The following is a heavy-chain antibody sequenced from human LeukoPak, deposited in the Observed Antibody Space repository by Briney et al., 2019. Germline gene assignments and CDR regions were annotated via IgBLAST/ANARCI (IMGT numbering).Heavy chain of an antibody. CDR3: AKDRRPTVSGGYFDL. CDR2: ISWNSGHK. CDR1: GFTVSGNY. V-gene: IGHV3-9*01. D-gene: IGHD3-10*01. Sequence: GGSLRLSCAVSGFTVSGNYMSWVRQAPGKGLEWVSGISWNSGHKGYADSVKGRFTISRDNAKNSLYLRMNSLRAEDTALYYCAKDRRPTVSGGYFDLWGRGTLVIVSS. J-gene: IGHJ2*01.